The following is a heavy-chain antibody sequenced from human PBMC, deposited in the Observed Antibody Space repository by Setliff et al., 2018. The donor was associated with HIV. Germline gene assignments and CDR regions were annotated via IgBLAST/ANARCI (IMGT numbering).Heavy chain of an antibody. CDR3: AREFSERSPNPDHYYYYMDV. CDR1: GESMSSYY. CDR2: MHTSGST. Sequence: PSETLSLTCTVSGESMSSYYWTWIRQSPGKGLEWIGYMHTSGSTNYNPSLKSRLNMSVDTSNYQISLKLTAVTAADTAVYYCAREFSERSPNPDHYYYYMDVWGKGTTVTVSS. D-gene: IGHD6-19*01. V-gene: IGHV4-59*01. J-gene: IGHJ6*03.